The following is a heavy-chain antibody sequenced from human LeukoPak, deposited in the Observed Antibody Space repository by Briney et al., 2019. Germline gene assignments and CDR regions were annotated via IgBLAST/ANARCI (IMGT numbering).Heavy chain of an antibody. CDR2: INSDGSST. CDR1: GFTFSSYW. D-gene: IGHD2-15*01. V-gene: IGHV3-74*01. CDR3: ARVYCSGGSCYLGFDY. Sequence: GGSLRLSCAASGFTFSSYWMHWVRQAPGKGLVWVSRINSDGSSTSYADSVKGRFTISRDNAKNTLYLQMNSLRAEDTAVYYCARVYCSGGSCYLGFDYWGQGTLVTVSS. J-gene: IGHJ4*02.